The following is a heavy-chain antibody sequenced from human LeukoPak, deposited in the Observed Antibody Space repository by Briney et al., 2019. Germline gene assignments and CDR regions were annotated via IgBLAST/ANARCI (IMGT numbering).Heavy chain of an antibody. CDR3: ASMSIVGATGVVDY. CDR2: IYYSGST. D-gene: IGHD1-26*01. CDR1: GGSISSYY. V-gene: IGHV4-39*01. J-gene: IGHJ4*02. Sequence: SETLSLTCTVSGGSISSYYWGWIRQPPGKGLEWIGSIYYSGSTYYNPSLKSRVTISVDTSKNQFSLKLSSVTAADTAVYYCASMSIVGATGVVDYWGQGTLVTVSS.